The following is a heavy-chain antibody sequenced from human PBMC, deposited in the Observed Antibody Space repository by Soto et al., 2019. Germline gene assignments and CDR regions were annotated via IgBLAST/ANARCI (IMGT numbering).Heavy chain of an antibody. CDR1: GGSISSYY. CDR2: IYTSGST. V-gene: IGHV4-4*07. D-gene: IGHD2-2*01. Sequence: SETLSLTCTVSGGSISSYYWSWIRQPAGKGLEWIGRIYTSGSTNYNPSLKSRVTMSVDTSKNQFSLKLSSVTAADTAVYYCAREPYCSSTSCYGGYYYYGMDAWGQGTTVTGSS. J-gene: IGHJ6*02. CDR3: AREPYCSSTSCYGGYYYYGMDA.